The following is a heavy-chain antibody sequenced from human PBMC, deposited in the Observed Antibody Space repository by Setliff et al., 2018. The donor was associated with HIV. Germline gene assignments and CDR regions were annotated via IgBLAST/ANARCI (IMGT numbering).Heavy chain of an antibody. CDR1: GVSISSYY. V-gene: IGHV4-59*12. D-gene: IGHD4-17*01. J-gene: IGHJ6*04. CDR2: IYYSRST. Sequence: PSETLSLTCTVSGVSISSYYWSWIRQPPGKGLEWIGYIYYSRSTYYNPSLKSRVTISVDTSKNQFSLKLSSVTAADTAVYYCARDRSRHYGAGGRLDVWGKGTTVTVSS. CDR3: ARDRSRHYGAGGRLDV.